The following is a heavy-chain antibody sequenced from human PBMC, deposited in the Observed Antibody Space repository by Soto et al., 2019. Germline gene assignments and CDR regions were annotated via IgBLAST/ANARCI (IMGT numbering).Heavy chain of an antibody. CDR1: GFTFSSYG. J-gene: IGHJ6*02. CDR2: IWYDGSNK. D-gene: IGHD2-2*01. Sequence: GGSLRLSCAASGFTFSSYGMHWVRQAPGKGLEWVAVIWYDGSNKYYADSVKGRFTISRDNSKNTLYLQMNSLRAEDTAVYYCARDGDKSQIIPTDYYYYYGMDVWGQGTTVTVSS. V-gene: IGHV3-33*01. CDR3: ARDGDKSQIIPTDYYYYYGMDV.